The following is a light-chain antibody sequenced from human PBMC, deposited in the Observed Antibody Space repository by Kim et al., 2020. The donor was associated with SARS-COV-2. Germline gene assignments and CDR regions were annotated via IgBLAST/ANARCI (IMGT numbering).Light chain of an antibody. V-gene: IGLV2-8*01. Sequence: GQSVTIACTGTSSGIGATKYVSWYQQHPGKVPKVVIYEVTKRPSGVPDRFSGSKSGNTASLTVFGLQAEDEADYYCSSFAVSDEGLFGGGTQLTVL. CDR3: SSFAVSDEGL. J-gene: IGLJ2*01. CDR2: EVT. CDR1: SSGIGATKY.